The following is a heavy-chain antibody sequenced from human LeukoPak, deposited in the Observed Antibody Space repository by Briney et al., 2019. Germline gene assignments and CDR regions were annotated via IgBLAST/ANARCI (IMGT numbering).Heavy chain of an antibody. CDR3: ARGPNYDFWSGYYAG. D-gene: IGHD3-3*01. J-gene: IGHJ4*02. V-gene: IGHV4-34*01. CDR1: GGSFSGYY. CDR2: LNQNGST. Sequence: SETLSLTCAVYGGSFSGYYWSWIRQPPGKGLEWIGELNQNGSTNYNPSLKSRVTISVDTSKNQFSLKLSSVTAADTAVYYCARGPNYDFWSGYYAGGGQGTLVTVSS.